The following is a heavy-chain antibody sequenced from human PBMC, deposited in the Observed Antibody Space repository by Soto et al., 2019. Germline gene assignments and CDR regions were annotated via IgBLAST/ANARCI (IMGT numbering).Heavy chain of an antibody. V-gene: IGHV3-30-3*01. CDR3: ARDDAFDM. Sequence: QVQLVESGGGVVQPGRSLRLSCAASGFLFNNYAMHWVRQAPGKGLEWVTSISFHGSNKHYADFVKGRFTISRDNSKNTLYLKMNSMRTEDTAVYYCARDDAFDMWGQGTMVTVSS. CDR1: GFLFNNYA. CDR2: ISFHGSNK. J-gene: IGHJ3*02.